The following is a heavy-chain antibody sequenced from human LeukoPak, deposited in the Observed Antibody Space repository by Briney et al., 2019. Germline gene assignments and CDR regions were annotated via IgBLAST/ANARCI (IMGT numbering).Heavy chain of an antibody. J-gene: IGHJ4*02. Sequence: ASVKVSCKASGYTFTGYYMHWVRQAPGQGLEWMGWINPTSGGTNYAQKFQGRVTMTRDTSISTAYMELSRLRSDDTAVYYCARDPGDYGAFDYWGQGTLVTVSS. D-gene: IGHD4-17*01. CDR2: INPTSGGT. CDR3: ARDPGDYGAFDY. V-gene: IGHV1-2*02. CDR1: GYTFTGYY.